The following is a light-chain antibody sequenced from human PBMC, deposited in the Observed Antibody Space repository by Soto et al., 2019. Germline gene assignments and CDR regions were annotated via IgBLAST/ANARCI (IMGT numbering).Light chain of an antibody. J-gene: IGKJ4*01. Sequence: DIQLTQSPSFLSASVGDRVTITCRASQGISNNLAWYQHNPGKPPKLLIYGASTLQSGVPPRFSGSGSGTEFTLTISSLQPEDFATYYCQQLNNYPRALTFGGGTKVEIK. V-gene: IGKV1-9*01. CDR3: QQLNNYPRALT. CDR2: GAS. CDR1: QGISNN.